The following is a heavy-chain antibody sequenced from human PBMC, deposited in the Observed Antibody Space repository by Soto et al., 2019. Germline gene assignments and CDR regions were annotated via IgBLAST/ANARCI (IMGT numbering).Heavy chain of an antibody. J-gene: IGHJ4*02. CDR1: GYTFTSYF. V-gene: IGHV1-46*01. CDR2: INPSGGSP. Sequence: QVQLVQSGAEVKKPGASVTVSCKASGYTFTSYFIHWVRQAPGQGLEWMGIINPSGGSPSYAQKFQGRVTMTRDTSTSTVYMELSSRRSEDTAVYYCARAGGPLDYWGQGTLVTVSS. CDR3: ARAGGPLDY.